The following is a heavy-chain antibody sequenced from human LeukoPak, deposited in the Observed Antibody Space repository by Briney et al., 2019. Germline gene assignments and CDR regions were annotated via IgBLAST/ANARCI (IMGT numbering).Heavy chain of an antibody. D-gene: IGHD3-22*01. J-gene: IGHJ4*02. V-gene: IGHV3-23*01. CDR2: ISASGGHS. CDR1: GFTFNNYA. CDR3: AKDDSRALDHFDY. Sequence: GGSLRLSCAASGFTFNNYAMSWVRQAPGKGLEWVAGISASGGHSYYPDSVKGRFAISRGSSKNTLYLEMNSLKVEDTAIYYCAKDDSRALDHFDYWGQGTVVTVSS.